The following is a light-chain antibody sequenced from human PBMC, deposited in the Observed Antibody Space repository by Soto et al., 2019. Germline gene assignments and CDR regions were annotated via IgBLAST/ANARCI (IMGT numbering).Light chain of an antibody. CDR3: QQYGTSEII. CDR1: QSLTNSF. Sequence: EVVLTQSPGTLSLSPGERATLSCRASQSLTNSFIAWYQQRPGQAPRLLIYDTSSRASGIPDRFSGSGSGTDFTLTISRLETEDFAVFYCQQYGTSEIIFGQGTLLEIK. CDR2: DTS. J-gene: IGKJ5*01. V-gene: IGKV3-20*01.